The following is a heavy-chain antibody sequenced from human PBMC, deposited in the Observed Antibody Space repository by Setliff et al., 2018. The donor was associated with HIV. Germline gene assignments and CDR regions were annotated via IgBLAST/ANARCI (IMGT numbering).Heavy chain of an antibody. J-gene: IGHJ4*02. D-gene: IGHD3-16*01. Sequence: GGSLRLSCAGSGYSFSSYEMNWVRQGPGKGLEWVSYIGSSGSSIYYADSVKGRFTISRDNAKNSLYLQMNSLRAEDTAVYYCARGPYTIDYWGQGTLVTVSS. CDR3: ARGPYTIDY. V-gene: IGHV3-48*03. CDR1: GYSFSSYE. CDR2: IGSSGSSI.